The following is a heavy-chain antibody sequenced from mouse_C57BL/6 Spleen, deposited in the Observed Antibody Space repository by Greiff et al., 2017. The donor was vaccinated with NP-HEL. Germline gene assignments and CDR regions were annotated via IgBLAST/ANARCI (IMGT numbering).Heavy chain of an antibody. CDR2: ISSGGSYT. Sequence: EVQVVESGGDLVKPGGSLKLSCAASGFTFSSYGMSWVRQTPDKRLEWVATISSGGSYTYYPDSVKGRFTISRDNAKNTLYLQMSSLKSEDTAMYYCARQEYYYGSSYDWYFDVWGTGTTVTVSS. CDR1: GFTFSSYG. CDR3: ARQEYYYGSSYDWYFDV. J-gene: IGHJ1*03. D-gene: IGHD1-1*01. V-gene: IGHV5-6*01.